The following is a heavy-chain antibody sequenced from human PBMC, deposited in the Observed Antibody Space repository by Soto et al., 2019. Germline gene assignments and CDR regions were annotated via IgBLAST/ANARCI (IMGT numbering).Heavy chain of an antibody. CDR1: GFTFSSYE. J-gene: IGHJ3*02. CDR3: ANLQPGAFDI. D-gene: IGHD5-18*01. V-gene: IGHV3-48*03. Sequence: GGSLRLSCAASGFTFSSYEMNWVRQAPGKGLEWVSYISSSGSTIYYADSVKGRFTISRDNAKNSLYLQMNSLRAEDTAVYYCANLQPGAFDIWGQGTMVTVSS. CDR2: ISSSGSTI.